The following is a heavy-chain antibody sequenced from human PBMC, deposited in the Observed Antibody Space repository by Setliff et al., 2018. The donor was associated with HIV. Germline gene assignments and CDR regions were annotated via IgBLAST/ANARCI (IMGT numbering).Heavy chain of an antibody. V-gene: IGHV1-69*05. Sequence: SVKVSCKASGYTFTSYGISWVRQAPGQRLEWMGEIMPIFGVTKYAQKFQGRLSISTGESTRTAYMELTSLTSEDTAVYFCATRLSGYTSYYFDQWGQGTLVTVSS. CDR2: IMPIFGVT. D-gene: IGHD5-12*01. CDR1: GYTFTSYG. J-gene: IGHJ4*02. CDR3: ATRLSGYTSYYFDQ.